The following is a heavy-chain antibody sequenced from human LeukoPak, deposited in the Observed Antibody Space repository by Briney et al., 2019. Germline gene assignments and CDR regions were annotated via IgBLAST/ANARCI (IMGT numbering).Heavy chain of an antibody. D-gene: IGHD3-22*01. CDR2: MAYDGSNK. CDR1: GFTFSSYG. Sequence: GGSLRLSCAASGFTFSSYGMHWVRQAPGKGLEWVAVMAYDGSNKYYADSVKGRFTISRDNAKNSLYLQMNSLRADDTAVYYCVRDRESSGYYYWGQGTLVTVSS. CDR3: VRDRESSGYYY. J-gene: IGHJ4*02. V-gene: IGHV3-30*03.